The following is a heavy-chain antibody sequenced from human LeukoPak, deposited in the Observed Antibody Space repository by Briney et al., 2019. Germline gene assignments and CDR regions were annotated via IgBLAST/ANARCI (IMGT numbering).Heavy chain of an antibody. CDR3: ARGPLVAGTGAAFDI. CDR2: ISSSSYI. D-gene: IGHD6-19*01. V-gene: IGHV3-21*01. CDR1: GFTFSSYS. Sequence: GGSLRLSCAASGFTFSSYSMNWVRQAPGKGLEWVSSISSSSYIYYADSVKGRFTISRDNAKNSLYLQMNSLRAEDTAVYYCARGPLVAGTGAAFDIWGQGTMVTVSS. J-gene: IGHJ3*02.